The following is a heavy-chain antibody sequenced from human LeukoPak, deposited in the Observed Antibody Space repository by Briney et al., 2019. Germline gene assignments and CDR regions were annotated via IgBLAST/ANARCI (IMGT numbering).Heavy chain of an antibody. CDR1: GGSISSSSYY. CDR2: IYYSGST. J-gene: IGHJ4*02. V-gene: IGHV4-39*02. Sequence: SETLSLTCTVSGGSISSSSYYWGWIRQPPGKGLEWIGSIYYSGSTYYNPSLKSRVTISVDTSKNQFSLKLSSVTAADTAVYYCAREWLGTFDYWGQGTLVTVSP. CDR3: AREWLGTFDY. D-gene: IGHD6-19*01.